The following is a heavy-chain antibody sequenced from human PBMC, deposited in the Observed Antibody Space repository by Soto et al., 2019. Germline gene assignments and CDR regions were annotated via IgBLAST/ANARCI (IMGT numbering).Heavy chain of an antibody. V-gene: IGHV1-18*01. CDR1: GYTFITYG. J-gene: IGHJ4*02. Sequence: QVPLVQSGAEAKKPGASVKVSCKASGYTFITYGVSWVRQAPGQGLDWLGWISTYNGNTRYAERLQGRVTMTTDTTTNTAYMKLRNLRSDDTAVYYCSRGPTDYYDNSANYFLDYGGQGTLVTVSS. CDR3: SRGPTDYYDNSANYFLDY. CDR2: ISTYNGNT. D-gene: IGHD3-22*01.